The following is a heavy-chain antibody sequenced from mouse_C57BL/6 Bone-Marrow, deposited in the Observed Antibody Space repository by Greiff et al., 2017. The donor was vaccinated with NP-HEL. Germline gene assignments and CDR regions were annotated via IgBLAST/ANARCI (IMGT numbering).Heavy chain of an antibody. CDR2: FYPGSGSI. CDR1: GYTFTEYT. J-gene: IGHJ1*03. D-gene: IGHD1-1*01. Sequence: QVQLQQSGAELVKPGASVKLSCKASGYTFTEYTIHWVKQRSGQGLEWIGWFYPGSGSIKYNEKFKDKATLTADKSSSTVYMELSRLTSEDSAVYFCARHEGGEYYGSSPWYFDVWGTGTTVTVSS. V-gene: IGHV1-62-2*01. CDR3: ARHEGGEYYGSSPWYFDV.